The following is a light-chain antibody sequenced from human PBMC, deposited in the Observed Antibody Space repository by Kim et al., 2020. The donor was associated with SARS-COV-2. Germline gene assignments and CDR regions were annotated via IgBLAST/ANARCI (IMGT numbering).Light chain of an antibody. Sequence: DIQMTQSPSSLSASVGDRVTITCRASQGISNSLAWYQQNPGKAPKLLLYSASRLESGVPSRFSGGASGTDYTLTISSLQPEDFATYYCQQYYDTPYTFGQGTKLEI. CDR3: QQYYDTPYT. J-gene: IGKJ2*01. V-gene: IGKV1-NL1*01. CDR2: SAS. CDR1: QGISNS.